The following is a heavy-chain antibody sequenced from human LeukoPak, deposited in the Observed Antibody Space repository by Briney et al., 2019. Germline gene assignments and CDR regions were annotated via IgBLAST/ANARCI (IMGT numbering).Heavy chain of an antibody. V-gene: IGHV1-18*01. CDR2: ISAYNGNT. D-gene: IGHD5-18*01. CDR1: GGTFSSYA. CDR3: ARAGYSYGYYYYMDV. J-gene: IGHJ6*03. Sequence: GASVKVSCKASGGTFSSYAISWVRQAPGQGLEWMGWISAYNGNTNYAQKLQGRVTMTTDTSTSTAYMELRSLRSDDTAVYYRARAGYSYGYYYYMDVWGKGTTVTVSS.